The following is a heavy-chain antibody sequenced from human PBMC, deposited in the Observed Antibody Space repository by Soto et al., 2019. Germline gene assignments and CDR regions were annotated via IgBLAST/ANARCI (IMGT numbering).Heavy chain of an antibody. Sequence: QVQLVQSGAEVKKPGASVKVSCKASGYTFTSYGISWVRQAPGQGLEWMGWISAYNGNTNYAQKLQGRVTMTTDTSTSTAYMERRSLRSDDTAVYYCARDIRVRGVIVNYYGMDVWGQGTTVTVSS. J-gene: IGHJ6*02. CDR3: ARDIRVRGVIVNYYGMDV. V-gene: IGHV1-18*01. D-gene: IGHD3-10*01. CDR2: ISAYNGNT. CDR1: GYTFTSYG.